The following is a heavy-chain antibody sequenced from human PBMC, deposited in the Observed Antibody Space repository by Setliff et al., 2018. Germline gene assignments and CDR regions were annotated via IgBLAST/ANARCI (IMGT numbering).Heavy chain of an antibody. CDR1: GGSISSGSYY. CDR2: IYTRGST. Sequence: SETLSLTCTVSGGSISSGSYYWSWIRQPAGKGLEWIGRIYTRGSTNYNPSLKSRVTISVDTSKNQFSLKLSSVTAADTAVYYCARDSRYGDYSYYYYYGMDVWGQGTTVTVSS. CDR3: ARDSRYGDYSYYYYYGMDV. D-gene: IGHD4-17*01. J-gene: IGHJ6*02. V-gene: IGHV4-61*02.